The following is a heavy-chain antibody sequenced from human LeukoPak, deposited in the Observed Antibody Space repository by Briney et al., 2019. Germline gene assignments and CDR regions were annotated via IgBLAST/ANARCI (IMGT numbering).Heavy chain of an antibody. J-gene: IGHJ3*02. Sequence: GRSLRLSCAASGFTFSSYAMHWVRQAPGKGLEWVAVISYDGSNKYYADSVKGRFTISRDNSKNTLYLQMNSLRAEDTAVYYRARPPQHHIVGGDDAFDIWGQGTMVTVSS. CDR3: ARPPQHHIVGGDDAFDI. CDR2: ISYDGSNK. CDR1: GFTFSSYA. D-gene: IGHD3-22*01. V-gene: IGHV3-30-3*01.